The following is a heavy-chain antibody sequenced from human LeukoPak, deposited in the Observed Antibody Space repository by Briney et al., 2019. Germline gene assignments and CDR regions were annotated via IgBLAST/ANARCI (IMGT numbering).Heavy chain of an antibody. Sequence: GGSLRLSCAASGFTFDDYAMHWVRQAPGKGLEWVSGISWNSGSIGYADSVKGRFTISRDNSKNTLYLQMNSLRAEDTAVYYCAKEGGATPRIVKGGYQLPDYWGQGTLVTVSS. D-gene: IGHD2-2*01. CDR2: ISWNSGSI. CDR3: AKEGGATPRIVKGGYQLPDY. V-gene: IGHV3-9*01. CDR1: GFTFDDYA. J-gene: IGHJ4*02.